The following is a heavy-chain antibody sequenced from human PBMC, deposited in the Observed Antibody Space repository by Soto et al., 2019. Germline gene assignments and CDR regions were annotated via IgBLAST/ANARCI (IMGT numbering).Heavy chain of an antibody. CDR2: ISAYDGKT. CDR1: GYTFNTYG. CDR3: AKDTHQFLTSYWFDT. Sequence: ASVKVSCKTSGYTFNTYGINWVRQAPGQGLELMGWISAYDGKTTYAEKFQGRVTLTTDTSTSTAYMELRSLRSDDTAIYYCAKDTHQFLTSYWFDTWGQGTRVTVSA. J-gene: IGHJ5*02. V-gene: IGHV1-18*01. D-gene: IGHD3-9*01.